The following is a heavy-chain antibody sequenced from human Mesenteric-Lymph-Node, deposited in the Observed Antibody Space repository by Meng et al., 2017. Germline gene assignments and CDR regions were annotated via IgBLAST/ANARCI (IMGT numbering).Heavy chain of an antibody. D-gene: IGHD3-22*01. Sequence: ASVKVSCKASGYTFTGYYLEWVRQAPGRGLEWMGQINPNSGNTIFAQKFQGRVTLTRDTSISTVYMELTGLRSDDTAVYYCARENYHDSSGLYGGADDYWGQGTLVTVSS. CDR1: GYTFTGYY. CDR3: ARENYHDSSGLYGGADDY. CDR2: INPNSGNT. V-gene: IGHV1-2*06. J-gene: IGHJ4*02.